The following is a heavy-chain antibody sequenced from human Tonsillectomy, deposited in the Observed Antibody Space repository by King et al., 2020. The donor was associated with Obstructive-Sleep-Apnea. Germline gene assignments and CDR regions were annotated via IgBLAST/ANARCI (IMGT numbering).Heavy chain of an antibody. CDR2: IYYSGST. V-gene: IGHV4-31*03. J-gene: IGHJ4*02. CDR3: ARAGSWETVPDFDY. Sequence: HVQLQESGPGLVKPSQTLSLTCTVSGGSISSGGYYWSWIRQHPGKGLEWIGYIYYSGSTYYNPSLKGRVTISVDTSKNQFSLKLSSVTAADTAVYYCARAGSWETVPDFDYWGQGTLVTVSS. D-gene: IGHD1-26*01. CDR1: GGSISSGGYY.